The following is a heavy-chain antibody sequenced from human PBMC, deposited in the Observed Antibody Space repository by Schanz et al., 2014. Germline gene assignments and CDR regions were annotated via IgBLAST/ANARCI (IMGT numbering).Heavy chain of an antibody. CDR2: TSNDGSFT. D-gene: IGHD3-16*01. J-gene: IGHJ4*02. CDR1: GFTFTNAW. V-gene: IGHV3-74*02. CDR3: ARGTPFLCDY. Sequence: EVELVESGGGLVKPGGSLRLSCVVSGFTFTNAWMSWVRQAPGKGLVWVSRTSNDGSFTTFADSVKGRFTISRDNARNSLYLQMSSLRAEDTAVYYCARGTPFLCDYWGQGTLVTVSS.